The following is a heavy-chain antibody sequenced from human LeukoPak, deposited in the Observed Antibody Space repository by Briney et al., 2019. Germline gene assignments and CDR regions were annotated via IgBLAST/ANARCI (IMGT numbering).Heavy chain of an antibody. J-gene: IGHJ4*02. D-gene: IGHD6-19*01. Sequence: GGSLRLSCAVSGFTFSSYSMNWVRQAPGKGLEWVSSISSSSSYIYYADSVKGRFTISRDNAKNSLYLQMNSLRAEDTAVYYCARDLSGWYDYWGQGTLVTVSS. CDR3: ARDLSGWYDY. V-gene: IGHV3-21*01. CDR1: GFTFSSYS. CDR2: ISSSSSYI.